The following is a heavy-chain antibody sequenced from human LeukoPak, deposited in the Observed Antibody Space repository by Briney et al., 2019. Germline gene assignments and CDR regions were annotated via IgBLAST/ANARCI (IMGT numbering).Heavy chain of an antibody. CDR2: ISSSSSYI. Sequence: AGGPLRLSCAASGFTFSSYSMNWVRQAPGKGLEWVSSISSSSSYIYYADSVKGRFTISRDNAKNSLYLQMNSLRAEDTAVYYCARDPPMEDIVVVVAATRENWFDPWGQGTLVTVSS. V-gene: IGHV3-21*01. CDR3: ARDPPMEDIVVVVAATRENWFDP. J-gene: IGHJ5*02. D-gene: IGHD2-15*01. CDR1: GFTFSSYS.